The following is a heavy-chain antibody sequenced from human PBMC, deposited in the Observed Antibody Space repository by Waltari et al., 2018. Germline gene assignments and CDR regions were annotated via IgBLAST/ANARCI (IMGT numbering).Heavy chain of an antibody. D-gene: IGHD3-22*01. J-gene: IGHJ5*02. Sequence: QVQLVQSGAEVKKPGASVKVSCKASGYTFTSYGISWVRQAPGQGLEWMAWISAYNGNTNYAQKLQGRVTMTTDTSTSTAYMELRSLRSDDTAVYYCARDQMYYYDSSGYYYWFDPWGQGTLVTVSS. CDR3: ARDQMYYYDSSGYYYWFDP. CDR2: ISAYNGNT. CDR1: GYTFTSYG. V-gene: IGHV1-18*01.